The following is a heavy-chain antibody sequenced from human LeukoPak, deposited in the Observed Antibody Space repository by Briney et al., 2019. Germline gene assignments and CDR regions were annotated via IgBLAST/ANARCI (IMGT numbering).Heavy chain of an antibody. V-gene: IGHV3-33*01. CDR2: IWYDGSNK. D-gene: IGHD3-10*01. CDR1: GFTFSSYG. Sequence: GGSLRLSCEASGFTFSSYGIHWVRQAPGKGQEWVAVIWYDGSNKYYADSVKGRFIISRDNSKNTLYLQMNSLRVEDTAVYYCARDPGVSMVRGVITYYFDYWGQGTLVTVSS. CDR3: ARDPGVSMVRGVITYYFDY. J-gene: IGHJ4*02.